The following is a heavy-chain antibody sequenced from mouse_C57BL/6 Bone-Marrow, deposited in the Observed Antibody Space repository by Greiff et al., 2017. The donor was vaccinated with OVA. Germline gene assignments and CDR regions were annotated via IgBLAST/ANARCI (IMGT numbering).Heavy chain of an antibody. Sequence: VQLQQSGPELVKPGASVKLSCKASGYTFTSYDINWVKQRPGQGLEWIGWIYPRDGSTKYNEKFKGKATLTVDTSSSTAYMELHRLTSEDSAVYFCAGGGYYGSSDLAYWGQGTLVTVSA. CDR3: AGGGYYGSSDLAY. D-gene: IGHD1-1*01. V-gene: IGHV1-85*01. J-gene: IGHJ3*01. CDR2: IYPRDGST. CDR1: GYTFTSYD.